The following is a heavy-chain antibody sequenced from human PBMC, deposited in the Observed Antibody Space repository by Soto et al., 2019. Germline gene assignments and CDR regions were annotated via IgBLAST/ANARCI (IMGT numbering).Heavy chain of an antibody. D-gene: IGHD3-9*01. Sequence: SETLSLTCTVSGGSISSSSYYWGWIRQPPGKGLEWIGSIYYSGSTYYNPSLKSRVTISVDTSKNQFSLKLSSVTAADTAVYYCASRPGYYDILTGSGYYFDYWGQGTLVTVSS. CDR1: GGSISSSSYY. V-gene: IGHV4-39*01. J-gene: IGHJ4*02. CDR3: ASRPGYYDILTGSGYYFDY. CDR2: IYYSGST.